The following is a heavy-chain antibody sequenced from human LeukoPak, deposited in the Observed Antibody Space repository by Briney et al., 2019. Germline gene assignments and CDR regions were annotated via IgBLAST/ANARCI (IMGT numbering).Heavy chain of an antibody. CDR3: ARDRGYCSSTSCYMAGWFDP. J-gene: IGHJ5*02. CDR2: ISSSGSTI. CDR1: GGSISSSSYY. D-gene: IGHD2-2*02. V-gene: IGHV3-11*04. Sequence: LSLTCTVSGGSISSSSYYWGWIRQPPGKGLEWVSYISSSGSTIYYADSVKGRFTISRDNAKNSLYLQMNSLRAEDTAVYYCARDRGYCSSTSCYMAGWFDPWGQGTLVTVSS.